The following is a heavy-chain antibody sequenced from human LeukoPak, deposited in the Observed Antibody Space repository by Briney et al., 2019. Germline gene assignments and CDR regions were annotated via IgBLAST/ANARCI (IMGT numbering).Heavy chain of an antibody. J-gene: IGHJ4*02. V-gene: IGHV3-21*04. CDR2: ISSTSSYI. Sequence: PGGSLRLSCAASGFTFSSYSMNWVRQAPGKGLEWVSSISSTSSYIYYADSVKGRFTISRDNSKNTLYLQMNSLTAEDTAVYYCGPREDSTTNAYDYWGQGTLVTVSS. CDR3: GPREDSTTNAYDY. D-gene: IGHD2/OR15-2a*01. CDR1: GFTFSSYS.